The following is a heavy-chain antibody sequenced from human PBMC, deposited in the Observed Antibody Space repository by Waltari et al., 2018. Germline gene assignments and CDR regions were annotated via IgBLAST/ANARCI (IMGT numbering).Heavy chain of an antibody. Sequence: QVQLVESGGGVVQPGRSLRLSCAASGFTFSSSAMPWVRQAPGKGLEWVAVISYDGSNKYYADSVKGRFTISRDNSKNTLYLQMNSLRAEDTAVYYCARASTVTTDFDYWGQGTLVTVSS. D-gene: IGHD4-17*01. J-gene: IGHJ4*02. CDR2: ISYDGSNK. CDR1: GFTFSSSA. V-gene: IGHV3-30-3*01. CDR3: ARASTVTTDFDY.